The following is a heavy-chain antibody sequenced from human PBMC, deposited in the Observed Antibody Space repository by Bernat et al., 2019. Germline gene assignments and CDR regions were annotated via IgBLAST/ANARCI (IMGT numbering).Heavy chain of an antibody. CDR3: AKDRDVGGYYFDY. J-gene: IGHJ4*02. CDR2: ISYDGSNK. D-gene: IGHD3-10*01. V-gene: IGHV3-30*18. Sequence: QVQLVESGGGVVQPGRSLRLSCAASGFTFSSYGMHWVRQAPGKGLEWVAVISYDGSNKYYADSVKGRFTISRDNSKNTLYLQMNSLRAEDTAVYYCAKDRDVGGYYFDYWGQGTLVTVSS. CDR1: GFTFSSYG.